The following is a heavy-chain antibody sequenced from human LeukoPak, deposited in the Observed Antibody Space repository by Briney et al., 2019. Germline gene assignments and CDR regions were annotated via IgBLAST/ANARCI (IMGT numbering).Heavy chain of an antibody. CDR3: AKGRTSGLVDAFDI. J-gene: IGHJ3*02. CDR1: GFTFSSYA. D-gene: IGHD1-26*01. Sequence: GGSLRLSCAASGFTFSSYAMTWVRQAPGKGLEWVSAIIGSGRSTYYAASVKGRFTISRDNSKNTLYLQMNSLRAEDTAVYYCAKGRTSGLVDAFDIWGQGTLVTVSS. V-gene: IGHV3-23*01. CDR2: IIGSGRST.